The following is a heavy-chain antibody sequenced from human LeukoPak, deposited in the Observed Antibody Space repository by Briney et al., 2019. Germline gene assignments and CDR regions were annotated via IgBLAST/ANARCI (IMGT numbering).Heavy chain of an antibody. CDR2: ISYDGSSK. Sequence: GGSLRLSCAASGFTFSSYSMNWVRQAPGKGLEWVAVISYDGSSKYYADSVKGRFTISRDNSKNTLYLQMNSLRAEDTAVYYCARGEYYFDYWGQGTLVTVSS. V-gene: IGHV3-30*03. CDR3: ARGEYYFDY. D-gene: IGHD3-10*01. J-gene: IGHJ4*02. CDR1: GFTFSSYS.